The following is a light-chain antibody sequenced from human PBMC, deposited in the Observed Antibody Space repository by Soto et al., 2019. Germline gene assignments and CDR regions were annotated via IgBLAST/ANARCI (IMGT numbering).Light chain of an antibody. CDR3: MQALQSPRT. V-gene: IGKV2-28*01. CDR1: QSLLHSNGYNF. J-gene: IGKJ1*01. Sequence: DIVMTQSPLSLPVMPGEPASISCRSSQSLLHSNGYNFLDWYLQRPGQSPRLLIYLASNRSSGVPDRFSGSGSGTDFTLKISRVEAEDVGVYYCMQALQSPRTFGQGTKVEI. CDR2: LAS.